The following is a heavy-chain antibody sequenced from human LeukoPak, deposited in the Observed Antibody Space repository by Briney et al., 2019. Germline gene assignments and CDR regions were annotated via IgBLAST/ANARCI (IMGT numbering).Heavy chain of an antibody. D-gene: IGHD6-13*01. CDR2: ISSSGSTI. J-gene: IGHJ4*02. CDR3: ARASYSSSWYDYFDY. Sequence: GGSLRLSCAASGFTFSSYEMNWVRQAPGKGLEWVSYISSSGSTIYYADSVKGRFTISRDNAKNSLYLQMNSLRAEDTAVHYCARASYSSSWYDYFDYWGQGTLVTVSS. CDR1: GFTFSSYE. V-gene: IGHV3-48*03.